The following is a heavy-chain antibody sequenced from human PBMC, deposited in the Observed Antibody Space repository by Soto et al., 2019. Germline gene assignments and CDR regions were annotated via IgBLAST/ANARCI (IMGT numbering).Heavy chain of an antibody. CDR2: IYHSGST. J-gene: IGHJ2*01. Sequence: SETLSLTCAVSGGSISSGGYSWSWIRQPPGKGLEWIGYIYHSGSTYYNPSLKSRVTISVDRSKNQFSLKLSSVTAADTAVYYCARSGDETVLLWFGELFGHWYFDLWGRGTLVTVSS. V-gene: IGHV4-30-2*02. CDR3: ARSGDETVLLWFGELFGHWYFDL. D-gene: IGHD3-10*01. CDR1: GGSISSGGYS.